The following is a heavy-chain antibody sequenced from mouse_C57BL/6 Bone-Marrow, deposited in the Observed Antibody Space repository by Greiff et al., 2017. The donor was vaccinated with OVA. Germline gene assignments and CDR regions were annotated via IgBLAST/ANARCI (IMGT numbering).Heavy chain of an antibody. J-gene: IGHJ4*01. Sequence: EVQVVESGPGLVKPSQSLSLTCSVTGYSITSGYYWNWIRQFPGNKLEWMGYISYDGSNNYNPSLKNRISITRDTSKNQFFLKLNSVTTEDTATYYCAKEEKRVYSYAMDYWGQGTSVTVSS. V-gene: IGHV3-6*01. D-gene: IGHD2-1*01. CDR3: AKEEKRVYSYAMDY. CDR2: ISYDGSN. CDR1: GYSITSGYY.